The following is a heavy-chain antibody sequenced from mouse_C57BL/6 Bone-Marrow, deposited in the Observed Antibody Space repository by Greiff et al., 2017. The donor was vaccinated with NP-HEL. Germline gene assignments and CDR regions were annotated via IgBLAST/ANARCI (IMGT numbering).Heavy chain of an antibody. J-gene: IGHJ4*01. CDR1: GYTFTSYW. V-gene: IGHV1-69*01. D-gene: IGHD2-1*01. Sequence: VQLQQPGAELVMPGASVKLSCKASGYTFTSYWMHWVKQRPGQGLEWIGEIDPSDSYTNYNQKFKGKSTLTVDKSSSTAYMQLSSLTSEDSAVYYSARDYYGNYHYYAMDYWGQGTSGTVSS. CDR3: ARDYYGNYHYYAMDY. CDR2: IDPSDSYT.